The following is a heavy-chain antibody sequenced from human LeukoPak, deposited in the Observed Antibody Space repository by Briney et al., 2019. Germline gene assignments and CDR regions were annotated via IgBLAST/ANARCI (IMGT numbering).Heavy chain of an antibody. D-gene: IGHD7-27*01. CDR1: GGSFSGYY. Sequence: SETLSLTCAVYGGSFSGYYWSWIRQHPGKGLEWIGYIYYSGSTYYNPSLKSRVTISVDTSKDQFSLKLSSVTAADTAVYYCARDSLLTGARGALDIWGQGTMVTVSS. CDR3: ARDSLLTGARGALDI. J-gene: IGHJ3*02. CDR2: IYYSGST. V-gene: IGHV4-31*11.